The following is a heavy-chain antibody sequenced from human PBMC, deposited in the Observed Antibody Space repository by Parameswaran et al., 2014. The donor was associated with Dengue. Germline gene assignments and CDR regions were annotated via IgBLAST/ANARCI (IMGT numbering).Heavy chain of an antibody. CDR2: IWYDGSNK. V-gene: IGHV3-33*01. CDR3: ARDLGKWQSFDY. J-gene: IGHJ4*02. CDR1: GFTFSSYG. Sequence: GSRLKISCAASGFTFSSYGMHWVRQAPGKGLEWVAVIWYDGSNKYYADSVKGRFTISRDNSKNTLYLQMNSLRAEDTAVYYCARDLGKWQSFDYWGQGTLVTVSS. D-gene: IGHD5-12*01.